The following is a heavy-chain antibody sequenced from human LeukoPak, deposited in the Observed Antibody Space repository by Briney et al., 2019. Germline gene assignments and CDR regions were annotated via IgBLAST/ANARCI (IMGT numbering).Heavy chain of an antibody. V-gene: IGHV1-69*04. CDR3: ARDGPEVGDYYYDSSGSPTSTHEFDY. J-gene: IGHJ4*02. Sequence: SVKVSCKASGGTFSSYAISWVRQAPGQGLEWMGRIIPILGIANYAQKFQGRVTITADKSTSTAYMELSSLRSEDTAVYYCARDGPEVGDYYYDSSGSPTSTHEFDYWGQGTLVTVSS. D-gene: IGHD3-22*01. CDR2: IIPILGIA. CDR1: GGTFSSYA.